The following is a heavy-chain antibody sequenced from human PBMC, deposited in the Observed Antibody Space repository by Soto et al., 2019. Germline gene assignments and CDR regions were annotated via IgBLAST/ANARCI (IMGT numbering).Heavy chain of an antibody. V-gene: IGHV1-18*04. CDR3: ERVDVLRFLEWLI. J-gene: IGHJ4*02. CDR1: GYSFTNYG. D-gene: IGHD3-3*01. CDR2: ISAYNGNT. Sequence: XSVKVACTASGYSFTNYGIIWVRQAPGQGLEWMGWISAYNGNTNYAQNLQGRVTMTTDTSTSTAYMELRSLRSDDTAVYYCERVDVLRFLEWLIWGQGTLVTVSS.